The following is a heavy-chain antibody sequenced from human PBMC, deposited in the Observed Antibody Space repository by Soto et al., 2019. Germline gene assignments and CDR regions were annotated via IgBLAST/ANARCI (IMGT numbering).Heavy chain of an antibody. CDR1: GFTFSSYG. V-gene: IGHV3-33*01. CDR3: ARDFPGPHDYYDSSGSYFDY. J-gene: IGHJ4*02. Sequence: SQRLSCAASGFTFSSYGMHWVRPAPGKGLEWVAVIWYDGSNKYYADSVKGRSTISRDNSKNTLYLQMNSLRAEDTAVYYCARDFPGPHDYYDSSGSYFDYWGQGTLVTVSS. D-gene: IGHD3-22*01. CDR2: IWYDGSNK.